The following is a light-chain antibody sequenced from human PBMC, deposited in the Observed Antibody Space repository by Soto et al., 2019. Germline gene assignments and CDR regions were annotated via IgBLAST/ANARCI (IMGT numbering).Light chain of an antibody. CDR2: DAS. Sequence: DIQMTQSPYTLSPSVGDRVSITCRASQSISGWLAWYQHKPGKAPKLLIYDASSLESGVPSRFSGSGSGTEFALTISRLPPDDFATYYCQQYNSYSVNAFGQGTKLEIK. CDR1: QSISGW. J-gene: IGKJ2*01. CDR3: QQYNSYSVNA. V-gene: IGKV1-5*01.